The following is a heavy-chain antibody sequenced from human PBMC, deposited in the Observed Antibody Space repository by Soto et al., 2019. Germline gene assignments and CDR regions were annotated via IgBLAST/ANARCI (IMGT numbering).Heavy chain of an antibody. D-gene: IGHD6-6*01. CDR1: GFSFSGYA. V-gene: IGHV3-23*01. Sequence: EVQLFESGGGLVQPGGSQRLSCVASGFSFSGYAMSWVRQAPGKGLVWVSSMTATGVSIYYADSVRGRFTISRDNSKNTLYLQMSSLRAEDTATYYCAKDSIPYSSSYDLDHWGRGALVTVSS. CDR2: MTATGVSI. J-gene: IGHJ4*02. CDR3: AKDSIPYSSSYDLDH.